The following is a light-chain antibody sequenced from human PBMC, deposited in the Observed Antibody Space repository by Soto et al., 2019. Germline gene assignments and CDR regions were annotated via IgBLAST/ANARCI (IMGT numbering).Light chain of an antibody. V-gene: IGLV2-23*01. CDR3: CSYAGSSTPGV. CDR1: SSDVGSYNL. CDR2: EGS. J-gene: IGLJ1*01. Sequence: QSALTQPASVSGSPGQSITISCTGTSSDVGSYNLVSWYQQHPGKAPKLMIYEGSKRPSGVSNRFSGSKSGNTASLTISGLQAEDEADYYCCSYAGSSTPGVFGTGTKLIVL.